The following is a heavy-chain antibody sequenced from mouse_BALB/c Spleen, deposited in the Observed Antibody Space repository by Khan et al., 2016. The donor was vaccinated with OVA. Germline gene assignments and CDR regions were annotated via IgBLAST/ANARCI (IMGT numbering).Heavy chain of an antibody. Sequence: EVQLVESGGDLVKPGGSLTLSCAASGFTFSTYGMSWVRQTPDNRLEWVATVSTGGSYTYYPDRVKGRFTISRDNAKNTLYLQMSSLKSEDTAMFYWARLAYYYDSEGFAYWGQGTLVTVAA. V-gene: IGHV5-6*01. CDR3: ARLAYYYDSEGFAY. CDR1: GFTFSTYG. CDR2: VSTGGSYT. J-gene: IGHJ3*01. D-gene: IGHD1-1*01.